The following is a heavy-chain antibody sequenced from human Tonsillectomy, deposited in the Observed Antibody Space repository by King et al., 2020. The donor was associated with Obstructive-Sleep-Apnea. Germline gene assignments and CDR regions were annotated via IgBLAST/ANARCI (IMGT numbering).Heavy chain of an antibody. CDR1: GYTFSKYY. J-gene: IGHJ4*02. V-gene: IGHV1-46*01. D-gene: IGHD1-26*01. CDR2: IDPSGGGP. CDR3: AREPTGSYHDY. Sequence: QLVQSGAEVKEPGASVKVSCKASGYTFSKYYMHWMRQAPGQGLEWMGIIDPSGGGPTYAQTFQGRGTMTSDTSTKTVYIILNSLRSDDTAVYYCAREPTGSYHDYWGQGTLVTVSS.